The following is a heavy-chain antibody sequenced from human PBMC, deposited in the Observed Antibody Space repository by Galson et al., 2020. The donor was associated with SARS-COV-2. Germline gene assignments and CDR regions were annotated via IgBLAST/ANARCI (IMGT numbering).Heavy chain of an antibody. CDR1: VFSLSTSGMC. CDR2: IDWDADQ. CDR3: ARIPWVGAITYYYYYGMDV. Sequence: SGPPLVKPTQTLSLTCTFSVFSLSTSGMCVSWIRQPTGKDLEWLALIDWDADQYYSTSLKTRPTNSKDTAKNQVVLTMTNMDHVDTATYYCARIPWVGAITYYYYYGMDVWGQGTTVTVSS. D-gene: IGHD1-26*01. J-gene: IGHJ6*02. V-gene: IGHV2-70*01.